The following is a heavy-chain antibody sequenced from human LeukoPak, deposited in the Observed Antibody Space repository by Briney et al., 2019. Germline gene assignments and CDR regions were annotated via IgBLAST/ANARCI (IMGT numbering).Heavy chain of an antibody. CDR3: ARDGEDIVVVPAAI. J-gene: IGHJ4*02. D-gene: IGHD2-2*01. CDR1: GGSICSGSYY. V-gene: IGHV4-61*02. Sequence: SQTLSLTCTVSGGSICSGSYYWSWLRQPAGTGLEWIGRIYTSGSTNYNPSLKSRVTISVDTSKNQFSQKLSSVTAADTAVYYCARDGEDIVVVPAAIWGQGTLVTVSS. CDR2: IYTSGST.